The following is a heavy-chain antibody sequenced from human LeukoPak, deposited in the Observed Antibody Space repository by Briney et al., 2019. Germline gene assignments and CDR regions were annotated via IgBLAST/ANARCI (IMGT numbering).Heavy chain of an antibody. V-gene: IGHV3-7*04. CDR3: ARGWLAARPTTAAVFDY. CDR1: GFTFSSFW. CDR2: IKNDGRER. J-gene: IGHJ4*02. Sequence: GRSLRLSCAASGFTFSSFWMDWVRQAPGKGLEWGANIKNDGRERYYVDSVQGRFTISRDNARNSLYLQMNSLRVEDTALYYCARGWLAARPTTAAVFDYWGQGILVTVSP. D-gene: IGHD6-6*01.